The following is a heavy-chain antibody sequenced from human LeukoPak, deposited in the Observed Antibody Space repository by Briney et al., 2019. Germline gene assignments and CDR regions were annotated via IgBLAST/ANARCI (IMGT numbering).Heavy chain of an antibody. D-gene: IGHD3-16*01. CDR3: ARDHGGRDALYYFDY. Sequence: GRSLRLSCAASGFTFSSYAMHWVRQAPGKGLEWVAVISYDGSNKYYADSVKGRFTISRDNSKNTLYLQMNSLRAEDTAVYYCARDHGGRDALYYFDYWGQGTLVTVSS. CDR1: GFTFSSYA. CDR2: ISYDGSNK. J-gene: IGHJ4*02. V-gene: IGHV3-30*04.